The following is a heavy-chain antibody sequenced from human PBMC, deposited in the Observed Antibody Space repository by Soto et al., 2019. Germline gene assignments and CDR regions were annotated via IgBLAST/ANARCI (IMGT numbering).Heavy chain of an antibody. CDR3: ARVQRVGATSTFDY. D-gene: IGHD1-26*01. V-gene: IGHV1-2*02. CDR1: GYPFTGYY. Sequence: XSVKVSCKASGYPFTGYYMHWVRQAPGQGLEWMGWINPNSGGTNYAQKFQGRVTMTRDTSISTAYMELSRLRSDDTAVYYCARVQRVGATSTFDYWGQGTLVTVSS. CDR2: INPNSGGT. J-gene: IGHJ4*02.